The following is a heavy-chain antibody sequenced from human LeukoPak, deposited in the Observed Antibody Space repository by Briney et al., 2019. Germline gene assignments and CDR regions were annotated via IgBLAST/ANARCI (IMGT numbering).Heavy chain of an antibody. Sequence: GASVKVSCKASGYTFTSYGISWVRQAPGQGLEWMGRISGYNGNTNYAQKLQGRVTMTTDTSTSTAYMELRSLRSDDTAVYYCARDAVVAAAGRATRKVDYWGQGTLVTVSS. J-gene: IGHJ4*02. V-gene: IGHV1-18*01. CDR1: GYTFTSYG. CDR3: ARDAVVAAAGRATRKVDY. D-gene: IGHD6-13*01. CDR2: ISGYNGNT.